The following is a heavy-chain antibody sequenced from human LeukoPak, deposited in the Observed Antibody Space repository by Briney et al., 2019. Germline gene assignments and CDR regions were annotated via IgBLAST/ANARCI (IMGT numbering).Heavy chain of an antibody. CDR2: INHSGST. V-gene: IGHV4-34*01. D-gene: IGHD2-15*01. Sequence: SETLSLTCTVSGGSISSYYWSWIRQPPGKGLEWIGEINHSGSTNYNPSLKSRVTISVDTSKNQFSLKLSSVTAADTAVYYCARVCSGGSCYSGGAPWGQGTLVTVSS. J-gene: IGHJ5*02. CDR1: GGSISSYY. CDR3: ARVCSGGSCYSGGAP.